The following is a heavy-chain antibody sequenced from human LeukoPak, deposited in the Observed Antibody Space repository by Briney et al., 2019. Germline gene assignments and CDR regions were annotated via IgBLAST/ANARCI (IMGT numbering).Heavy chain of an antibody. D-gene: IGHD1-1*01. CDR2: TSHDEVTK. Sequence: PGGSLRLSCAASGFTFSSYPMHWVRQAPGKGLEWVAITSHDEVTKYYADSVKGRFTISKDNSKNTLCLQMNSLRVEDTAVYYCARDDPGGIDSWGQGTLVTVSS. J-gene: IGHJ4*02. CDR3: ARDDPGGIDS. CDR1: GFTFSSYP. V-gene: IGHV3-30-3*01.